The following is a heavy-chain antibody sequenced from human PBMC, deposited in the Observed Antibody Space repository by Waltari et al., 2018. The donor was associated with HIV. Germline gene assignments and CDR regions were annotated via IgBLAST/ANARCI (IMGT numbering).Heavy chain of an antibody. D-gene: IGHD5-12*01. J-gene: IGHJ4*01. Sequence: QVQLQESGPGLVKPSQTLSLPCTVSGDSIPSGTFYWTWIRQHPEKGLEWIGHIYYSGSTYSNPSLKTRIDISLDTSMNHFSLNLTSVTAADTAVYYCARGFVGRYSGHDYVWDYWGQEFWSPSPQ. V-gene: IGHV4-31*03. CDR2: IYYSGST. CDR3: ARGFVGRYSGHDYVWDY. CDR1: GDSIPSGTFY.